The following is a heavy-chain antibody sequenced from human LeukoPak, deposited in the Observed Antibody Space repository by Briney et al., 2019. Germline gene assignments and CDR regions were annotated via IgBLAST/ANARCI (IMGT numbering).Heavy chain of an antibody. V-gene: IGHV3-21*01. J-gene: IGHJ6*04. Sequence: GGSLRLSCAASGFTFSRYSMNWVRQAPGKGLEWVSSIGSGSSYIYYADSVKGRFTISRDNAKNSLYLQMNSLRAEDTAVYYCAELGITMIGGVWGKGTTVTISS. CDR1: GFTFSRYS. CDR3: AELGITMIGGV. CDR2: IGSGSSYI. D-gene: IGHD3-10*02.